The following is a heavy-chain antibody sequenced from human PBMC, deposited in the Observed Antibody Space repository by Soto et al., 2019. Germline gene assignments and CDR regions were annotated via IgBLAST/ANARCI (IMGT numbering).Heavy chain of an antibody. CDR1: GGTFSSYT. D-gene: IGHD4-17*01. Sequence: QVQLVQSGAEVKKPGSSVKVSCKASGGTFSSYTISWVRQAPGQGLEWMGRIIPILGIANYAQKFQGRVTSTADNSTSTAYMELSSLRSEDTAVYYCARGYGDTGGNYYGMDVWGQGTTVTVSS. CDR2: IIPILGIA. J-gene: IGHJ6*02. CDR3: ARGYGDTGGNYYGMDV. V-gene: IGHV1-69*02.